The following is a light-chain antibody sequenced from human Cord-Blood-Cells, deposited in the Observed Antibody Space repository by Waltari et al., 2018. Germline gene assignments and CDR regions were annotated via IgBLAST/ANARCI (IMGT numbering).Light chain of an antibody. CDR2: YVS. Sequence: QSALTQPASVSGSPGQSITISCTGTSSDVGGYNYVSWYQQHPGKAPKLMIYYVSNRPSGVANRFSGSKSGNTAYLTISGLQAEDEADYYCSSYTSSSVVFGGGTKLTVL. J-gene: IGLJ2*01. CDR1: SSDVGGYNY. V-gene: IGLV2-14*01. CDR3: SSYTSSSVV.